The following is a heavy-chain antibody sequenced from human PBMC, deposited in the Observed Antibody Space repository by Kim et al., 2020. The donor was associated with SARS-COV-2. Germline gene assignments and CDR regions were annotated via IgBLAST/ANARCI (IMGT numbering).Heavy chain of an antibody. Sequence: GGSLRLSCAASGFTFSRSWMHGVRQAPGKGLVWVSRINSDGSSTSYADSVKGRFTISRDNAKNTLYLQMNSLRAEDTAVYYCARVGHLGADYWGAQLYYFDYWGQGTLVTVSS. CDR3: ARVGHLGADYWGAQLYYFDY. D-gene: IGHD7-27*01. CDR1: GFTFSRSW. V-gene: IGHV3-74*01. J-gene: IGHJ4*02. CDR2: INSDGSST.